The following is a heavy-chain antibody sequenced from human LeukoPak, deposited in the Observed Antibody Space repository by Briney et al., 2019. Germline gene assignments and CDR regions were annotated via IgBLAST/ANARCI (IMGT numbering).Heavy chain of an antibody. CDR1: GFTFRGHW. CDR3: AELGITMIGGV. J-gene: IGHJ6*04. CDR2: IKQDATER. Sequence: GGSLRLSCAASGFTFRGHWMTWVRQAPGKGLEWVANIKQDATERYYVDSVEGRFTISRDNAKNSLYLQMNSLRAEDTAVYYCAELGITMIGGVWGKGTTVTISS. D-gene: IGHD3-10*02. V-gene: IGHV3-7*01.